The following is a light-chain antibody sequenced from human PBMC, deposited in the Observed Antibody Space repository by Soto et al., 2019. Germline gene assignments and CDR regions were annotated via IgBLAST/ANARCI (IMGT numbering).Light chain of an antibody. Sequence: EIVMTQSPDTLSVSPGERAALSCRTSQSVSSDLAWYQQKPGQAPRLLIYGASNRATGIPARFSGSGSGTEFTLTISSLQSEDFAVYYCHHYSNWPPYTFGQGTKVDIK. CDR2: GAS. CDR3: HHYSNWPPYT. J-gene: IGKJ2*01. CDR1: QSVSSD. V-gene: IGKV3D-15*01.